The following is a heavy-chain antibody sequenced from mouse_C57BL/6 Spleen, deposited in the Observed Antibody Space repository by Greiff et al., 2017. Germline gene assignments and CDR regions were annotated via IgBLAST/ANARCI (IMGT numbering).Heavy chain of an antibody. D-gene: IGHD1-1*01. V-gene: IGHV1-80*01. J-gene: IGHJ2*01. CDR1: GYAFSSYW. CDR2: IYPGDGDT. CDR3: ARQALRYFDY. Sequence: VQRVESGAELVKPGASVKISCKASGYAFSSYWMNWVKQRPGKGLEWIGQIYPGDGDTNYNGKFKGKATLTADKSSSTAYMQLSSLTSEDSAVYFCARQALRYFDYWGQGTTLTVSS.